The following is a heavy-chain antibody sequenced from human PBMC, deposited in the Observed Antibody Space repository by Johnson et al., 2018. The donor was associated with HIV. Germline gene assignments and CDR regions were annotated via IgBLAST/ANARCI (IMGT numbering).Heavy chain of an antibody. CDR1: GLTLRNAW. CDR2: IRYDGSSR. V-gene: IGHV3-30*02. CDR3: ARRGGYCSGNICPHVFDI. J-gene: IGHJ3*02. Sequence: QVQLVESGGGLVTPGGSLRISCSGSGLTLRNAWMTWVRQAPGTGLDWVAFIRYDGSSRYYANSVKGRFTISRDNSKNTLYLQMDSLRAEDTALYYCARRGGYCSGNICPHVFDIWGQGTMVTVSS. D-gene: IGHD2-15*01.